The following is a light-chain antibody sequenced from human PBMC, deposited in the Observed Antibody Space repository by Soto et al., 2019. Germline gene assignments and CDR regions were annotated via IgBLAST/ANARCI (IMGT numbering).Light chain of an antibody. CDR1: SSDIGAYKY. CDR3: CSHSSSITWM. V-gene: IGLV2-14*03. Sequence: QSVLTQPASVSGSPGQSVTISCTGTSSDIGAYKYVSWYQQHPGKAPKLIIHEVTNRPSGVSGRFSGSKSGNTAFLTISGLQAEDEAVYYCCSHSSSITWMFGGGTKLTVL. J-gene: IGLJ3*02. CDR2: EVT.